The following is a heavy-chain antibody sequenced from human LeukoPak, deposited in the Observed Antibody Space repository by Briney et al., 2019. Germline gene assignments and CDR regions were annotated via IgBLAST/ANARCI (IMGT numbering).Heavy chain of an antibody. D-gene: IGHD3-22*01. V-gene: IGHV3-30*18. J-gene: IGHJ4*02. CDR2: ISYDGSNK. CDR1: GFTFSSYG. Sequence: GGSLRLSCAASGFTFSSYGMHWVRQAPGKGLEWVAVISYDGSNKYYADSVKGRFTISRDNSKNTLYLQMNSLRAEDTAVYYCAKDLPDYYDSSGQDFDYWGQGTLVTVSS. CDR3: AKDLPDYYDSSGQDFDY.